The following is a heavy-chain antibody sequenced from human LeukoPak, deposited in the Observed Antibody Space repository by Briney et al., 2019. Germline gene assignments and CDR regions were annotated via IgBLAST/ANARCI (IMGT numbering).Heavy chain of an antibody. D-gene: IGHD3-9*01. J-gene: IGHJ4*02. Sequence: SETLSLTCTVSGYSIRNGYFWGWVRQSPGKGLEWIGNIHQSGSTSYNPSLQSRVTISVDTSRNQFSLKLSSVTAADTAVYYCARSDKYYDILTGFDYWGQGTLVTVSS. CDR1: GYSIRNGYF. V-gene: IGHV4-38-2*02. CDR2: IHQSGST. CDR3: ARSDKYYDILTGFDY.